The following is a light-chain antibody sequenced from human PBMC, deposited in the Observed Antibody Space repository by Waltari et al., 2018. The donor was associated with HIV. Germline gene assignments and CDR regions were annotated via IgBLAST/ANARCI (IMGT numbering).Light chain of an antibody. V-gene: IGKV1-6*01. CDR2: AGF. CDR1: QDIRNE. Sequence: AIQLTQSPSSLSASVGDSVTITCRASQDIRNELAWYQQKPGQAPRLLVFAGFRLQSGVTSRFSARGSGTDFTLRINSLEPEDFASCYCLQDHQYPRTFGQGTRVEIK. CDR3: LQDHQYPRT. J-gene: IGKJ1*01.